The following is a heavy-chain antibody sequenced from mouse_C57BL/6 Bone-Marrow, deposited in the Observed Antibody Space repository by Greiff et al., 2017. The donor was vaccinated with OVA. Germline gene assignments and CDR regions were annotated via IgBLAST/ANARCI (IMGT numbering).Heavy chain of an antibody. CDR1: GFNFNDDC. V-gene: IGHV14-4*01. Sequence: VQLKQSGAELVRPGASVKMSCTASGFNFNDDCMHWVKQRPGQGLEWIGWIYPENGDTEYAAKFQGKATITADTYSNTAYLQLSSPTYEDTAVYYCAYRLRAFDYWGQGTLVTVSA. J-gene: IGHJ3*01. CDR3: AYRLRAFDY. CDR2: IYPENGDT.